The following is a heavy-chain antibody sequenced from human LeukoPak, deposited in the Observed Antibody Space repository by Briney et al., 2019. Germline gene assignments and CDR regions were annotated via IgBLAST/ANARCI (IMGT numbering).Heavy chain of an antibody. V-gene: IGHV1-69*01. J-gene: IGHJ1*01. CDR2: IIPIFGTA. Sequence: KVSCKASGYTFTSYAISWVRQAPGQGLEWMGGIIPIFGTANYAQKFQGRVTITADESTSTAYMELSSLRSEDTAVYYCARDRDYYDSSGYGYFQHWGQGTLVTVSS. CDR1: GYTFTSYA. CDR3: ARDRDYYDSSGYGYFQH. D-gene: IGHD3-22*01.